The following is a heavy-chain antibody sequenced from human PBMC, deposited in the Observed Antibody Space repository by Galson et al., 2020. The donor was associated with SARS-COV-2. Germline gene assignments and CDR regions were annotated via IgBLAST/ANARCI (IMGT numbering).Heavy chain of an antibody. J-gene: IGHJ4*02. CDR1: GFTFSSYG. D-gene: IGHD1-26*01. CDR3: SRDIGVGVLPAEHFDY. V-gene: IGHV3-33*01. Sequence: QLGESLKISCAASGFTFSSYGMHWVRQAPGKGLEWVAVIWYDGSNKYYADSVKGRFTISRDNSKNTLYLQMNSLRAEDTAVYYCSRDIGVGVLPAEHFDYWGQGTLVTVSS. CDR2: IWYDGSNK.